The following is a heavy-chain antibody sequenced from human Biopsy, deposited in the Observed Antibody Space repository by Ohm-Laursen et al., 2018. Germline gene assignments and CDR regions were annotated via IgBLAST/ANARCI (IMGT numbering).Heavy chain of an antibody. J-gene: IGHJ4*02. Sequence: GASVKVSCKASGFSFTGYYIHWVRQAPGQGLEWMGWISPKSGDTNYAHKFQGNITMTRDTSMSTAYMEMSRLRCDDTAVYYCALQSVAQMENFDYWGQGTLVTVSS. CDR1: GFSFTGYY. V-gene: IGHV1-2*02. CDR2: ISPKSGDT. CDR3: ALQSVAQMENFDY. D-gene: IGHD6-19*01.